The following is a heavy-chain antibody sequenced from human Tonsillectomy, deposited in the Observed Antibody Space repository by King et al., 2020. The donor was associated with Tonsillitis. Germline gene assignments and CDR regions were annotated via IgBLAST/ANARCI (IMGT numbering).Heavy chain of an antibody. D-gene: IGHD6-13*01. CDR1: GFSLNTSGVS. Sequence: TLKESGPTLVKPTQTLTLTCTFSGFSLNTSGVSVGWIRQPPGKALECLALIYWNDDERYNPSVKNRVTITKDTANNQVVLAITDMDPVDAGTYYCAHSGVPAAGGDAFDIWGPGTMVTVS. CDR3: AHSGVPAAGGDAFDI. CDR2: IYWNDDE. J-gene: IGHJ3*02. V-gene: IGHV2-5*01.